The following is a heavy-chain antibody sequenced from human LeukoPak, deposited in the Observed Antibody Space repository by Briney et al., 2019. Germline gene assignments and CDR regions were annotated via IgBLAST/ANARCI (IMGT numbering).Heavy chain of an antibody. Sequence: GGSLRLSCAASGFTFSSYAMSWVRQAPGKGLGWVSAIIGSGGSTYYADSVKGRFTISRDNSKSTLYLQMNSLRAEDTAIYYCAKDGDSSGWYVVYWGQGTLVTASS. V-gene: IGHV3-23*01. CDR3: AKDGDSSGWYVVY. CDR2: IIGSGGST. CDR1: GFTFSSYA. J-gene: IGHJ4*02. D-gene: IGHD6-19*01.